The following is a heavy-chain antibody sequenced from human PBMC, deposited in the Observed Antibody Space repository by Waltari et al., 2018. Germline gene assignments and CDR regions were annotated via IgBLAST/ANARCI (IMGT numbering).Heavy chain of an antibody. D-gene: IGHD2-21*01. CDR2: SSYRGAP. CDR3: ARQGYCGGDCYSDT. CDR1: GDSLPSDFYY. Sequence: QLQLQESGPGLVTPSETLSLTCTVSGDSLPSDFYYWGWSRQPPGEGLEWIATSSYRGAPYDRPSLKSRVTISIDPSKNQFSLKVTCVTAADTAVYYCARQGYCGGDCYSDTWGQGTLVTVSP. V-gene: IGHV4-39*01. J-gene: IGHJ5*02.